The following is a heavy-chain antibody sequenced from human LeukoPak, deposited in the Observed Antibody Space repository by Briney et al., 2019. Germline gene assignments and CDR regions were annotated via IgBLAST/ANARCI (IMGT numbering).Heavy chain of an antibody. D-gene: IGHD6-13*01. Sequence: GGSLRLSCAASGFTVSSNYMSWVRQAPGKGLEWVSVIYSGGSTYYADSEKGRFTISGDNSKNTLYLQMNSLRAEDTAVYYCAREIAAAGTIDYWGQGTLVTVSS. CDR2: IYSGGST. V-gene: IGHV3-53*01. CDR3: AREIAAAGTIDY. CDR1: GFTVSSNY. J-gene: IGHJ4*02.